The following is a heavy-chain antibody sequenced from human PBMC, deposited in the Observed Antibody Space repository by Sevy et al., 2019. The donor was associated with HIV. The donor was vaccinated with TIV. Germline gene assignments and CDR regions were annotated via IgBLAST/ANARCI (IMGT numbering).Heavy chain of an antibody. Sequence: GGSLRLSCAASGFTFSSYAMHWVRQAPGKGLEWVAVISYDRSNKYYADSVKGRFTISRDNSKNTLYLQMNSLRAEDTAVYYCARDLSPITVAGPDYWGQGTLVTVSS. V-gene: IGHV3-30-3*01. D-gene: IGHD5-12*01. J-gene: IGHJ4*02. CDR2: ISYDRSNK. CDR3: ARDLSPITVAGPDY. CDR1: GFTFSSYA.